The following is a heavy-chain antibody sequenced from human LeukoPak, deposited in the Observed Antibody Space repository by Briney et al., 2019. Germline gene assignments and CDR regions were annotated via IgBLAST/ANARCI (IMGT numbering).Heavy chain of an antibody. Sequence: GGSLRLSCGASGFSMSVYWMSWVRQAPGKGLAWVGNIKPDGSERNYVDSVKGRFTISRDNAKKSLYLQMNSLRAEDTAVYYCARDWGAYYHFFDYWGQGTLVTVSS. CDR1: GFSMSVYW. V-gene: IGHV3-7*01. CDR3: ARDWGAYYHFFDY. J-gene: IGHJ4*02. CDR2: IKPDGSER. D-gene: IGHD3-22*01.